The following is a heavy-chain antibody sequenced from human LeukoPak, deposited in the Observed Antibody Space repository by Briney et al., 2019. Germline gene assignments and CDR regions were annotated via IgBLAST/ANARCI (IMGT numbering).Heavy chain of an antibody. V-gene: IGHV4-39*01. D-gene: IGHD2-2*01. Sequence: SETLSLTCIVSGGSISSSSYYWGWIRQPPGKGLEWIGSIYHSGSTYYNPSLKSRVNISVDTYKNQFSLKLSSVTAADTAVYYCARQVLGYCSSTSCSRSYYMDVWGKGTTVTISS. CDR2: IYHSGST. CDR3: ARQVLGYCSSTSCSRSYYMDV. J-gene: IGHJ6*03. CDR1: GGSISSSSYY.